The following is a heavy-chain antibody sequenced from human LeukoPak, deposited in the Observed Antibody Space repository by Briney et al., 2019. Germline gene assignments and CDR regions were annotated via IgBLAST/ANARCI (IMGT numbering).Heavy chain of an antibody. D-gene: IGHD6-13*01. Sequence: SETLSLTCAVYGGSLSGYYWSWIRQSPGKGLEWIGEISHSGSTHYDSSLKSRVTISVDTSTNQFSLKLGSVTAADTAIYYCARGRPRGLYTSNWTEYLHYWGQGTLVTVSS. CDR2: ISHSGST. CDR3: ARGRPRGLYTSNWTEYLHY. CDR1: GGSLSGYY. J-gene: IGHJ1*01. V-gene: IGHV4-34*01.